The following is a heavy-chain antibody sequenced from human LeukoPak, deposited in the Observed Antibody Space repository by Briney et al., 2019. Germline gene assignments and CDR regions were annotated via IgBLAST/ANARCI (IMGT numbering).Heavy chain of an antibody. Sequence: SETLSLTCTVSGGSISSSSYYWGWIRQPPGKGLEWIGSIYYSGSTYYNASLKSRVTISVDTSKNQFSLNLTSVTAADTAMYYCASTSGSGYSLDYWGQGTLVTVSS. V-gene: IGHV4-39*07. D-gene: IGHD5-12*01. CDR3: ASTSGSGYSLDY. CDR2: IYYSGST. CDR1: GGSISSSSYY. J-gene: IGHJ4*02.